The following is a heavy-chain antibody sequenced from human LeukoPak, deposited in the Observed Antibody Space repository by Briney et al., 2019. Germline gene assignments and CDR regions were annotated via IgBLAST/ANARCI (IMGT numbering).Heavy chain of an antibody. J-gene: IGHJ4*02. CDR1: GGTFSSYA. Sequence: ASVKVSCKASGGTFSSYAISWVRQAPGQGLEWMRGIIPIFGTANYAQKFQGRVTITADESTSTAYMELSSLRSEDTAVYYCARDWYYYDSSGYLDYWGQGTLVTVSS. D-gene: IGHD3-22*01. V-gene: IGHV1-69*13. CDR2: IIPIFGTA. CDR3: ARDWYYYDSSGYLDY.